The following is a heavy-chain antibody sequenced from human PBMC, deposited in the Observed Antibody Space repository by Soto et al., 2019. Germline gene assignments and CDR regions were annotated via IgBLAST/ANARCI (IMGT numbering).Heavy chain of an antibody. Sequence: EVQLVESGGGLMQPGGSLRLSCAASGFSVGGNPMTWVRQAPGKGLEWVAVIHTGGSTFYADPVKGRFTICRDNSKNTGYLHMNSLTVGDTAMYFCARGVNDDTWGPGTRVTVSS. CDR3: ARGVNDDT. V-gene: IGHV3-53*01. D-gene: IGHD1-1*01. CDR1: GFSVGGNP. CDR2: IHTGGST. J-gene: IGHJ5*02.